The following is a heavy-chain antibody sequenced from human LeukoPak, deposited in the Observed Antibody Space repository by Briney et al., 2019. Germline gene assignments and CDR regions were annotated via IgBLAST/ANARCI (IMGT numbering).Heavy chain of an antibody. V-gene: IGHV3-23*01. CDR1: GFTFSSYA. CDR3: AKVGENYYDSSGHPD. CDR2: ISGSGGST. D-gene: IGHD3-22*01. Sequence: GGSLRLSCAASGFTFSSYAMSWVRQAPGKGLEWVSAISGSGGSTYYADSVKGRFTISRDNSKNTLYLQMNSLRAEDTAVYYCAKVGENYYDSSGHPDWGQGTLVTVSS. J-gene: IGHJ4*02.